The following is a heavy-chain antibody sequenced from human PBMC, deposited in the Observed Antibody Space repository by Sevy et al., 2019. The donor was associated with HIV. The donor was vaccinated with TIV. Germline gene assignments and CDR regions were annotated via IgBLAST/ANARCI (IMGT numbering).Heavy chain of an antibody. CDR3: ANRAGPIFDN. CDR2: ISDSGRYT. D-gene: IGHD6-19*01. V-gene: IGHV3-23*01. Sequence: GGSLRLSCVVSGFTFSNYYMSWVRQAPGKGLEWVSVISDSGRYTSYTDSVKGRFTISRDNSKNTLYLQMNSLRVEDTAIYYCANRAGPIFDNWGQGTLVTVSS. J-gene: IGHJ4*02. CDR1: GFTFSNYY.